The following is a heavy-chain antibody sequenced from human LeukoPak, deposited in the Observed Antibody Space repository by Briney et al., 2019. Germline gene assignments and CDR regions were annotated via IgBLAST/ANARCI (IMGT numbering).Heavy chain of an antibody. CDR2: ISSSSSII. Sequence: GGSLRLSCAVSGFTFSSYSMNWVRQAPGKGLEWVSYISSSSSIIHYADSVKGRFTISRDNAKNSLYLQMNSLRAEDTAVYYCARDQEVRYSSSWYYYYYMDVWGKGTTVTVSS. V-gene: IGHV3-48*04. CDR3: ARDQEVRYSSSWYYYYYMDV. CDR1: GFTFSSYS. J-gene: IGHJ6*03. D-gene: IGHD6-13*01.